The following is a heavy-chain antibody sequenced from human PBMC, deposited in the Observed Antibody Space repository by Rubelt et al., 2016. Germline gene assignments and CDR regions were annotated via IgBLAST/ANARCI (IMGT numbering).Heavy chain of an antibody. V-gene: IGHV3-66*01. CDR1: GLSLSGYY. Sequence: EVQLVESGGGLVRPGGSLRLFCVASGLSLSGYYMSWVRQAPGKGLEWISVIYTGGDTHYAASVKGRFVISRDDSRDTVYLQMNSLRAEATAVYFCARELTSCPAECFHYMEVWGKGTTVTVSS. CDR2: IYTGGDT. J-gene: IGHJ6*03. CDR3: ARELTSCPAECFHYMEV. D-gene: IGHD3-9*01.